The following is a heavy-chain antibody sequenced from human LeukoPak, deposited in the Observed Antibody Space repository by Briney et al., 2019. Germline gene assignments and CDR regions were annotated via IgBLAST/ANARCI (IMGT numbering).Heavy chain of an antibody. Sequence: GASVKVSCKASGYTFTSYDINWVRQATGQGLEWMGWMSPDSGNTAYAQKFRGRVTITRNTSISTAYMELSSLRSEDTAVYYCATATQFYYDFWSGYYVGNDYWGQGTLVTVSS. CDR3: ATATQFYYDFWSGYYVGNDY. J-gene: IGHJ4*02. D-gene: IGHD3-3*01. V-gene: IGHV1-8*03. CDR2: MSPDSGNT. CDR1: GYTFTSYD.